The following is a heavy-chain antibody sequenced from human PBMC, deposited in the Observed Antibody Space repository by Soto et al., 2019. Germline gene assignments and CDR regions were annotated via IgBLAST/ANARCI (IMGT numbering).Heavy chain of an antibody. CDR3: ARRTPLYASESSRFDP. D-gene: IGHD3-10*01. CDR2: MHYSGST. CDR1: GGSISSSNYY. V-gene: IGHV4-39*01. Sequence: PSETLSLTCTVSGGSISSSNYYWGWIRQPPGKGLEWIGTMHYSGSTNYNPSLKSRVTISVDTSKNQFSLKLSSVTAADTAVYYCARRTPLYASESSRFDPWGQGALVTVSS. J-gene: IGHJ5*02.